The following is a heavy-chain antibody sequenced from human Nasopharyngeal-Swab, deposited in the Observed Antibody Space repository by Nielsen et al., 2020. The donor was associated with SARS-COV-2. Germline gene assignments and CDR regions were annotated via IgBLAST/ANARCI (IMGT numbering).Heavy chain of an antibody. CDR3: ARVLPTPFYPYSSGWYGDYYYYYGMDV. Sequence: SETLSLTYAVYGGSFSGYYWSWIRQPPGKGLEWIGEINHSGSANYNPSLKSRVTISVDTSKNQFSLKLSSVTAADTAVYYCARVLPTPFYPYSSGWYGDYYYYYGMDVWGQGTTVTVSS. J-gene: IGHJ6*02. V-gene: IGHV4-34*01. CDR2: INHSGSA. D-gene: IGHD6-19*01. CDR1: GGSFSGYY.